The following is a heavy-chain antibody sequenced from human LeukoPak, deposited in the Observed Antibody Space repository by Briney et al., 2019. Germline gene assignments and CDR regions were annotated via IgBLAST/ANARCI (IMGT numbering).Heavy chain of an antibody. Sequence: GGSLRLSCAASGFTFSSYAMHWVRQAPGKGLEYVSAISSNGGSTYYANSVKGGFTISRDNSKNTLYLQMGSLRAEDMAVYYCARAHPYRSGWGGLLCFDFWGQGTMVTVSS. J-gene: IGHJ3*01. CDR1: GFTFSSYA. CDR3: ARAHPYRSGWGGLLCFDF. D-gene: IGHD6-19*01. CDR2: ISSNGGST. V-gene: IGHV3-64*01.